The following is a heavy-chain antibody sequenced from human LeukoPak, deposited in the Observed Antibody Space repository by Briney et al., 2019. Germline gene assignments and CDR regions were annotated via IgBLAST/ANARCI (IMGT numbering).Heavy chain of an antibody. J-gene: IGHJ4*02. Sequence: GGSLRPSCAASGFTFSSYSMNWVRQAPGKGVEGVSSISSSSSYIYYADSVKGRFTISRDNSKNTLYLQMNSVRAEDTAVYYCAKWGHYYDSSGYSLPGGFDYWGQGTLVTVSS. CDR2: ISSSSSYI. D-gene: IGHD3-22*01. V-gene: IGHV3-21*04. CDR1: GFTFSSYS. CDR3: AKWGHYYDSSGYSLPGGFDY.